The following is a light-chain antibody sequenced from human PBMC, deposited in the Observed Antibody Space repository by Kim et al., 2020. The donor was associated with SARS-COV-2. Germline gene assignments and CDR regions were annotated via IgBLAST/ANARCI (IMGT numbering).Light chain of an antibody. J-gene: IGKJ2*01. V-gene: IGKV1-5*03. CDR3: QQYNRYPT. CDR2: KAS. CDR1: QGIHTW. Sequence: LSASVGDRVTITCRASQGIHTWLAWYQQKPGKAPTLLIYKASSLERGVPSRFSGDASGAEFTLTISSLQPDDSGTYYCQQYNRYPTFGQGTKLEI.